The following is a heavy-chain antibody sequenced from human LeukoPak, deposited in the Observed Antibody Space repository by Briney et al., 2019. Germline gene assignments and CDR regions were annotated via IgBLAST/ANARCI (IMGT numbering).Heavy chain of an antibody. Sequence: PGGSLRLSCAGSGFTFRIYAMSWVRQAPGKGLEWVSAISGSGGSTYYADSVKGRFTISRDNSKNTLYLQMNSLRVEDTAVYYCAKNPNLLTGIGDWGQGTLVTVSS. CDR2: ISGSGGST. CDR1: GFTFRIYA. CDR3: AKNPNLLTGIGD. J-gene: IGHJ4*02. D-gene: IGHD1-20*01. V-gene: IGHV3-23*01.